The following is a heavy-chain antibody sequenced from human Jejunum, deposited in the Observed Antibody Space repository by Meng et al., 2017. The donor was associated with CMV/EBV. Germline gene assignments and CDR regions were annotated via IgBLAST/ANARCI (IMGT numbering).Heavy chain of an antibody. Sequence: LPCAVSGASFSRDVWLSWVRQPPGKGLEWIGEMHHGGTPTYNPSLKSRVTISLDESKTEFSLKLSSPTAADTAVYYCGRNGYYSVDYWGQGALVTVSS. D-gene: IGHD3-22*01. CDR3: GRNGYYSVDY. CDR2: MHHGGTP. J-gene: IGHJ4*02. CDR1: GASFSRDVW. V-gene: IGHV4-4*02.